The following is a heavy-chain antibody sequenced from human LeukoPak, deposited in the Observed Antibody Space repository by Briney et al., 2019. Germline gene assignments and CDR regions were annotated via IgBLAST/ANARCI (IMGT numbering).Heavy chain of an antibody. V-gene: IGHV4-39*01. J-gene: IGHJ3*02. CDR3: ASPYNVRGYGPGSFDI. Sequence: SETLSLTXTVSGGSISSSSYYWGWIGQPPGKGLEWIGSIYYSGSTYYNPSLKSRVTISVDTSKNQFSLQLSSVTAADTAVYYCASPYNVRGYGPGSFDIWGKGKMVTFFS. CDR2: IYYSGST. D-gene: IGHD3-3*01. CDR1: GGSISSSSYY.